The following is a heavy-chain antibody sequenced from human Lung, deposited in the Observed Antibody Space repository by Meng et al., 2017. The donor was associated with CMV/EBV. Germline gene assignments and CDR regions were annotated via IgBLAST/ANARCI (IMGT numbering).Heavy chain of an antibody. CDR1: GGTFNSYV. CDR2: ITPMSATV. Sequence: SVXVSCKASGGTFNSYVIYWVRQAPGQGLEWMGRITPMSATVNYAQRFQGRVTLTTDESTNTAYMELIGLRSDDTAVYFCARWSISIQHWGQGTLVTVSS. V-gene: IGHV1-69*05. D-gene: IGHD3-3*02. J-gene: IGHJ1*01. CDR3: ARWSISIQH.